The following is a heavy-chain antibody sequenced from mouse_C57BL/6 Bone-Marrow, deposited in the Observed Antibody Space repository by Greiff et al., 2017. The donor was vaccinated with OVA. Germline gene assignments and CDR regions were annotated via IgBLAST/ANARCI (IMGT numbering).Heavy chain of an antibody. V-gene: IGHV5-6*01. Sequence: EVQLVESGGDLVKPGGSLKLSCAASGFTFSSYGMSWVRQTPDKRLEWVATISSGGSYTYYPDSVKGRFTISRDNAKNTLYLQMSSLKSEDTAMYYCARHRVGDYWGQGTSVTVSS. CDR1: GFTFSSYG. CDR2: ISSGGSYT. CDR3: ARHRVGDY. D-gene: IGHD1-1*02. J-gene: IGHJ4*01.